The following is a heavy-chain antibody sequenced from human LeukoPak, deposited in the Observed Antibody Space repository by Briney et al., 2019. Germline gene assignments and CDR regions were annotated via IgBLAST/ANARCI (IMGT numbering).Heavy chain of an antibody. CDR3: AKDIRWPQFDAFDI. V-gene: IGHV3-30*02. J-gene: IGHJ3*02. Sequence: GGSLRLSCAASGFTFSSYGMHWVRQAPGKGLEWVAFIRYDGSNKYYADSVKGRFTISRDNSKNTLYLQMNSLGAEDTAVYYCAKDIRWPQFDAFDIWGQGTMVTVSS. CDR2: IRYDGSNK. CDR1: GFTFSSYG. D-gene: IGHD5-24*01.